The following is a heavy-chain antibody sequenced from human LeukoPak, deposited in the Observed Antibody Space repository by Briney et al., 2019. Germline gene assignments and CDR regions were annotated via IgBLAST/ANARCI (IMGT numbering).Heavy chain of an antibody. J-gene: IGHJ4*02. V-gene: IGHV3-33*01. CDR2: IGYDGSNK. CDR1: GFTFSSYG. D-gene: IGHD6-13*01. Sequence: GRSLRLSCAASGFTFSSYGMHGVRQAPGKGLEGVAVIGYDGSNKYYADSVKGRFTISRDNSKTTLYLQMNSLRAEDTAVYYCARDPGIAAAGPGYWGQGTLVTVSS. CDR3: ARDPGIAAAGPGY.